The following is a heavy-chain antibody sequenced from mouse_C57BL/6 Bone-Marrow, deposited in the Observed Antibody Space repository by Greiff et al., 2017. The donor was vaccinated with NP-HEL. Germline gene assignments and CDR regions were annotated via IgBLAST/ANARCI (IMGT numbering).Heavy chain of an antibody. J-gene: IGHJ3*01. V-gene: IGHV2-2*01. Sequence: VHLVESGPGLVQPSQRLSITCTVSGFSFTSYGVHWVRQSPGKGLEWLGVIWSGGSTDYNAAFISRLSISKDNSTSQVFFKMNSLQADDTAIYYCARNRDYGWDWFAYWGQGTLVTVSA. D-gene: IGHD2-2*01. CDR2: IWSGGST. CDR3: ARNRDYGWDWFAY. CDR1: GFSFTSYG.